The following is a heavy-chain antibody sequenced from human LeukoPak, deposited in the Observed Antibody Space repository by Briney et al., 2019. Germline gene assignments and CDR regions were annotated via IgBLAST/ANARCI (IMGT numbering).Heavy chain of an antibody. CDR1: GFTFSSYW. CDR3: ARDGERDYYDDAFDI. D-gene: IGHD3-22*01. J-gene: IGHJ3*02. CDR2: IKQDGSEK. Sequence: PGGSLRLSCAASGFTFSSYWVSWVRQAPGKGLEWVANIKQDGSEKYYVDSVKGRFTISRDNAKNSLYLQMNSLRAEDTAVYYCARDGERDYYDDAFDIWGQGTMVTVSS. V-gene: IGHV3-7*05.